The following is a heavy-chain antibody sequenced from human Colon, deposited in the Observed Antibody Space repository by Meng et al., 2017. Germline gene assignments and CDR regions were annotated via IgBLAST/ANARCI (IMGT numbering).Heavy chain of an antibody. V-gene: IGHV4-34*02. Sequence: QLHLQQWGAGLLKPSETLSLTCDISVGSISGYFWSWIRQSPGKGLEWIGEIDDRGSTNYNPSLKGRVTMSVDPSKNQVLLTLTSVTAADRAVYYCARERQRKRYCQSPTCYGGADYWGQGTLVTVSS. CDR1: VGSISGYF. D-gene: IGHD2-2*01. CDR2: IDDRGST. J-gene: IGHJ4*02. CDR3: ARERQRKRYCQSPTCYGGADY.